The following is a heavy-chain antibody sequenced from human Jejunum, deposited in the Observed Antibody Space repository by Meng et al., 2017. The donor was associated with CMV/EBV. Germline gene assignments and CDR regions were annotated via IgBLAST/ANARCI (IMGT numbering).Heavy chain of an antibody. J-gene: IGHJ4*02. CDR3: ARVPPSGNYRFDY. D-gene: IGHD6-19*01. CDR2: IDYTGTT. V-gene: IGHV4-39*07. CDR1: GDSLSNSRHF. Sequence: LQESGPGLVKPSAALSLTCTVSGDSLSNSRHFWGWIRQPPGKGLEWIANIDYTGTTYYNPSLKSRVTRSRDTSKNQFSLKLNSVTAADTAVYYCARVPPSGNYRFDYWGQGTLVTVSS.